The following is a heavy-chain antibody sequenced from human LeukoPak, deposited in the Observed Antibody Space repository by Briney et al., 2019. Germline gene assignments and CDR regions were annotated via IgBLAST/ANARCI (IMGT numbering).Heavy chain of an antibody. Sequence: GGSLRLSCAASGFTFDDYAMHWVRQAPGKGLEWVSGISWNSGSIGYADSVKGRFTISRDNAKNSLYLQMNSLRAEDTALYYCAKVGYPYYYDSSGYLDYWGQGTLVTVSS. CDR1: GFTFDDYA. CDR3: AKVGYPYYYDSSGYLDY. D-gene: IGHD3-22*01. J-gene: IGHJ4*02. V-gene: IGHV3-9*01. CDR2: ISWNSGSI.